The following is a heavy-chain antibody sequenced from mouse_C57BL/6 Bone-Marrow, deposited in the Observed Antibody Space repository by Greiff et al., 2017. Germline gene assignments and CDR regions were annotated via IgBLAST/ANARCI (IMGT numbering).Heavy chain of an antibody. Sequence: EVQLQQSGPVLVKPGASVKMSCKASGYTFTDYYMNWVKQSHGKSLEWIGVINPYNGGTSYNQKFKGKATLTVDKSSSTAYMELNSLTSEDSAVXYCARFITTVVATDWYFDVWGTGTTVTVSS. CDR2: INPYNGGT. CDR3: ARFITTVVATDWYFDV. CDR1: GYTFTDYY. D-gene: IGHD1-1*01. V-gene: IGHV1-19*01. J-gene: IGHJ1*03.